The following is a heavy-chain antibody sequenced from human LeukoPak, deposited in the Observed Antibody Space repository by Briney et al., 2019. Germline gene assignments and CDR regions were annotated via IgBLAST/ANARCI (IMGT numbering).Heavy chain of an antibody. CDR2: INPNSGGT. CDR3: ARPYYYDSSGLAFDI. J-gene: IGHJ3*02. CDR1: GYTFTGYY. D-gene: IGHD3-22*01. V-gene: IGHV1-2*02. Sequence: ASVKVSCKASGYTFTGYYMHWVRQAPGQGLEWMGWINPNSGGTNYAQKFQGRVTMTRDTSIGTAYMELSSLRSEDTAVYYCARPYYYDSSGLAFDIWGQGTMVTVSS.